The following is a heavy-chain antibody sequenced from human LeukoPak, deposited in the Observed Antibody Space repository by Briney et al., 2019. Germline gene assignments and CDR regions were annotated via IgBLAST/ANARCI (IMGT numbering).Heavy chain of an antibody. J-gene: IGHJ4*02. CDR2: ISSSSSYI. CDR3: ARGSIVGATNYYFDY. Sequence: GGSLRLSCAASGFTFSSYSMNWVRQAPGKGLEWVSSISSSSSYIYYADSVKGRFTISRDNAKNSLYLQMNSLRAEDTAVYYCARGSIVGATNYYFDYWGQGTLVTVSS. D-gene: IGHD1-26*01. V-gene: IGHV3-21*01. CDR1: GFTFSSYS.